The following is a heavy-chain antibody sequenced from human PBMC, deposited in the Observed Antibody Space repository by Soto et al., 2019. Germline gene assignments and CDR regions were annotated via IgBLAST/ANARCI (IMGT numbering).Heavy chain of an antibody. CDR3: GKDGVLDGRGNFAS. CDR1: GFTFSTYT. Sequence: PGGSLRLSCAASGFTFSTYTVNWVRQAPGRGLEWVAAIIGRGKTYYADSMKGRVTISKDNSKNTLYLQMNNLRAEDTALYYCGKDGVLDGRGNFASWGRGTRVTVSS. V-gene: IGHV3-23*01. J-gene: IGHJ4*02. CDR2: IIGRGKT. D-gene: IGHD1-1*01.